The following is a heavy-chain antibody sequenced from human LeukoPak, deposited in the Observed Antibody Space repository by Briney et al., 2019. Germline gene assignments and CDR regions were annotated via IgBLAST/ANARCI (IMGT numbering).Heavy chain of an antibody. CDR1: GGSISSYY. CDR3: AREDRYYYDSSGYYLMDAFDI. J-gene: IGHJ3*02. CDR2: INHSGST. V-gene: IGHV4-34*01. D-gene: IGHD3-22*01. Sequence: SETLSLTCTVSGGSISSYYWSWIRQPPGKGLEWLGEINHSGSTNYNPSLKSRVTISVDTSKNQFSLKLSSVTAADTAVYYCAREDRYYYDSSGYYLMDAFDIWGQGTMVTVSS.